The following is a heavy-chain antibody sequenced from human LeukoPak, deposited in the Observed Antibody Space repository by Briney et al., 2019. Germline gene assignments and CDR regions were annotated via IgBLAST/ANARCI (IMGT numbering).Heavy chain of an antibody. V-gene: IGHV4-59*01. CDR1: GGSISSYY. J-gene: IGHJ5*02. Sequence: PSETLSLTCTVSGGSISSYYWSWLRQPPGKGLEWIGYIYYSGSTNYNPSLKSRVTISVDTSKNQFSLKLSSVTAADTAVYYCARGGYDFWSGLSTTNWFDPWGQGTLVTVSS. D-gene: IGHD3-3*01. CDR2: IYYSGST. CDR3: ARGGYDFWSGLSTTNWFDP.